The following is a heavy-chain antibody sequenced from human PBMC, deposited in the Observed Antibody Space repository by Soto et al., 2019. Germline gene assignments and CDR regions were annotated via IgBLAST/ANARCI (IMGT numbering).Heavy chain of an antibody. CDR1: GFTFNSYA. V-gene: IGHV3-23*01. J-gene: IGHJ4*02. Sequence: EVQLLESGGGLGQPGGSLRLSCAASGFTFNSYAMTWVRQAPGKGLEWVSTISGNGRSTYYADSVRGRLTVSRDNSKNTLYLDVTSLRAEDAAVYFCAKGGITMMVVMTATFYFDHWGPGTLVTVSS. D-gene: IGHD2-21*01. CDR3: AKGGITMMVVMTATFYFDH. CDR2: ISGNGRST.